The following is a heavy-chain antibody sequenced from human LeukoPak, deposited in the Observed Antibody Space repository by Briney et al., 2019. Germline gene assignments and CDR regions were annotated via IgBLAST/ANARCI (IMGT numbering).Heavy chain of an antibody. CDR2: IYSGGST. V-gene: IGHV3-53*01. CDR3: MWVSAGGY. CDR1: GFIVSSNS. J-gene: IGHJ4*02. D-gene: IGHD1-26*01. Sequence: PGGSLRLSYAASGFIVSSNSMSWVRQAPGRGLEWVSVIYSGGSTYYADSVKGRFTVSRDNSKNTVYLQMNSLRPEDTAIYYCMWVSAGGYWGQGTLVTVSS.